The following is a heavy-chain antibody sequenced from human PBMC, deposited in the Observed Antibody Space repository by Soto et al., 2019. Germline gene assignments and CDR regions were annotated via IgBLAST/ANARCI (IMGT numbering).Heavy chain of an antibody. J-gene: IGHJ3*02. CDR3: ARGPSTSSIGTFDI. V-gene: IGHV4-4*07. Sequence: QVQLQESGPGLGKPSETLSLTCSVSGGSISSFYWNWVRQTAGKGLEWIGRIYRNGHTDYNPSLNSRVTMSVDTSKHQFSLQLSSVTAADTARYYCARGPSTSSIGTFDIWGQGTMVTVSS. CDR1: GGSISSFY. CDR2: IYRNGHT. D-gene: IGHD6-6*01.